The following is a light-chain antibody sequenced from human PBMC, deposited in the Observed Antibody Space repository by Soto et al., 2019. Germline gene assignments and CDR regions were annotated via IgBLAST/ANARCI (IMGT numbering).Light chain of an antibody. V-gene: IGKV3-11*01. Sequence: EIVLTQSPATLSLSPGERATLSCRASQSVSSYLAWCQQKPGQAPMLLIYDASNRATGIPARFSGSGSGTDFTLTISSLEPEDFAVYYCQQRSNWPPLTFGGGTKVEIK. CDR2: DAS. CDR1: QSVSSY. CDR3: QQRSNWPPLT. J-gene: IGKJ4*01.